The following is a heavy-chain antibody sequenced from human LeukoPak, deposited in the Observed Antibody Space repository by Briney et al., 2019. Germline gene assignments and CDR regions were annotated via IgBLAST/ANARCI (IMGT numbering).Heavy chain of an antibody. CDR2: ISYDGSNK. CDR1: GFTFSSYA. J-gene: IGHJ6*02. Sequence: GSLRPSCAASGFTFSSYAMRWGRQAPGKGVGGVAVISYDGSNKYYADSVKGRFTISRDNSKNALYLQMNSLRAEDTAVYYCARDPTYYDSSGYHEYGMDVWGQGTTVTVSS. CDR3: ARDPTYYDSSGYHEYGMDV. V-gene: IGHV3-30-3*01. D-gene: IGHD3-22*01.